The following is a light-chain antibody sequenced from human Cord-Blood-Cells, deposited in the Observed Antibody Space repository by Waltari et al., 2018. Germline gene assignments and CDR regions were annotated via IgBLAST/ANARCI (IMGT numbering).Light chain of an antibody. CDR3: QKYNSAPPNT. V-gene: IGKV1-27*01. Sequence: DIQITQSPSSLSASVGDRVTITCRASQGISNYLAWYQQKPGKVPKLLIYAASTLQSGVPSRFSGSGSGTDFTLTISSLQPEDVATYYCQKYNSAPPNTFGQGTKLEIK. CDR1: QGISNY. CDR2: AAS. J-gene: IGKJ2*01.